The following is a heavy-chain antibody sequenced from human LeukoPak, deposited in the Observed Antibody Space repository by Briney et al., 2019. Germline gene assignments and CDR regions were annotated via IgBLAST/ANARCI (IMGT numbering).Heavy chain of an antibody. D-gene: IGHD3-22*01. CDR1: GFTFSSYW. J-gene: IGHJ4*02. CDR2: INSDGSST. V-gene: IGHV3-74*01. Sequence: GGSLRLSCAASGFTFSSYWMHWVRQAPGKGLVWVSRINSDGSSTSYADSVKGRFTISRDNAKNTLYLQMNSLRVEDTAVYYCARVYYYDSSGPPGGYWGQGTLVTASS. CDR3: ARVYYYDSSGPPGGY.